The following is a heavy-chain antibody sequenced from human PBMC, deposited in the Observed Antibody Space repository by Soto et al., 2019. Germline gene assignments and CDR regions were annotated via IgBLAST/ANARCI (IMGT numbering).Heavy chain of an antibody. CDR2: IYPGDSDT. CDR3: ARNYYDSSGYYYFDY. V-gene: IGHV5-51*01. Sequence: GESLKISCKGSGYSLTSYWIGWVRQMPGKGLEWMGIIYPGDSDTRYSPSFQGQVTISADKSISTAFLQWNSLKASDTAMYYCARNYYDSSGYYYFDYWGQGTLVTVSS. CDR1: GYSLTSYW. J-gene: IGHJ4*02. D-gene: IGHD3-22*01.